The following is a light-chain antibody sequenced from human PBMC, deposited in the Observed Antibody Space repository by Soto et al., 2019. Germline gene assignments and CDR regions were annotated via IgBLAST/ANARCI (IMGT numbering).Light chain of an antibody. Sequence: SYELTQPPSVSVAPGQPARISCGGDKIGSKSVHWYQQMPGQAPLLVVYDDTDRPPGVPERFSGSNSGNTAILTISRVEAGDEAVYYCQVWDTSSDHYVFGTGTKVTVL. CDR1: KIGSKS. CDR3: QVWDTSSDHYV. V-gene: IGLV3-21*02. CDR2: DDT. J-gene: IGLJ1*01.